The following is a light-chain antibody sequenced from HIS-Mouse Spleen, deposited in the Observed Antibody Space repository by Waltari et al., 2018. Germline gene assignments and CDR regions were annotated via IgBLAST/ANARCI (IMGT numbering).Light chain of an antibody. CDR2: DDS. Sequence: SYVLTQPPSVSVAPGQTARITCGGNNIGSKSVHWYQQKPGQPPVLVVCDDSDRPSGIPGRFSGSDSGNTATLTISRVEAGDEADYYCQVWDSSSDRVFGTGTKVTVL. V-gene: IGLV3-21*02. J-gene: IGLJ1*01. CDR3: QVWDSSSDRV. CDR1: NIGSKS.